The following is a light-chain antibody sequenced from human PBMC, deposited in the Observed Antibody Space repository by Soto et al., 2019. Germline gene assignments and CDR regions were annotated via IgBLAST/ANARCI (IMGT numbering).Light chain of an antibody. J-gene: IGLJ2*01. CDR3: SSYAGSYSLV. CDR2: DVN. Sequence: QSALTQPRSVSGSPGQSVTISCIGTSSDVGNYNFVSWYQQYPGKAPKLMIYDVNKRPSGVPDRLSGSKSGNTASLTISGLQAEDEADYYCSSYAGSYSLVFGGGTKLTV. V-gene: IGLV2-11*01. CDR1: SSDVGNYNF.